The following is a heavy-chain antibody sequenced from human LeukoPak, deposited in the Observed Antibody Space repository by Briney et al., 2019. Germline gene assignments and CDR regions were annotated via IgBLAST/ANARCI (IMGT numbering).Heavy chain of an antibody. Sequence: SETLSLTCTVSGGYISSYYWSWIRQPPGKGLEWIGYIYYSGSTNYNPSLKSRVTISVDTSKNQFSLKLSSVTAADTAVYYCASDSSGYYFNYWGQGTLVTVSS. CDR2: IYYSGST. D-gene: IGHD3-22*01. V-gene: IGHV4-59*01. CDR3: ASDSSGYYFNY. J-gene: IGHJ4*02. CDR1: GGYISSYY.